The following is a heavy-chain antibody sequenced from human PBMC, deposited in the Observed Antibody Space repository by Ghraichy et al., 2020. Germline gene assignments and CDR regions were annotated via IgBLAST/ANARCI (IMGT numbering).Heavy chain of an antibody. V-gene: IGHV3-74*01. CDR1: GFTLSSYW. J-gene: IGHJ6*02. Sequence: GGSLRLSCAASGFTLSSYWMHWVRQAPGKGLVWVSRINSDGSRTSYADSVKGRFTISRDNAKNTLYLQMNSLRAEDTAVYYCARETITTFGVVYKYYGMDVWGQGTTVTVSS. CDR3: ARETITTFGVVYKYYGMDV. D-gene: IGHD3-3*01. CDR2: INSDGSRT.